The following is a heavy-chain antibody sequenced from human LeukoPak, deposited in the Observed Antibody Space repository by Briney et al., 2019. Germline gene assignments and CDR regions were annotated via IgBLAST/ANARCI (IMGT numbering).Heavy chain of an antibody. J-gene: IGHJ4*02. CDR2: IDPSDSYS. Sequence: GASLKISWQASGYRFTTYWISWVRKMPGKGLEWMGRIDPSDSYSNISPSFQGHVAISGDKSTSTAYLQWSSLKASDTAIYYCARQNIGGTSASDYWGQGTLVTVSS. CDR1: GYRFTTYW. D-gene: IGHD3-3*01. V-gene: IGHV5-10-1*01. CDR3: ARQNIGGTSASDY.